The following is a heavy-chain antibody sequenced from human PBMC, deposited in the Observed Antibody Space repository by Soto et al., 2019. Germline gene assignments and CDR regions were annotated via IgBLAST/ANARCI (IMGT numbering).Heavy chain of an antibody. J-gene: IGHJ4*02. V-gene: IGHV4-39*01. Sequence: PSETLSLTCTVSGDSITSNSYFWAWIRQPPGKGLEWIGSIYYSGTTYYNPSLKSRVTISVDRSKNQFSLKLSSVTAADTAVYYCARHFSVDYIEYWGQGALVTVSS. CDR1: GDSITSNSYF. CDR2: IYYSGTT. CDR3: ARHFSVDYIEY.